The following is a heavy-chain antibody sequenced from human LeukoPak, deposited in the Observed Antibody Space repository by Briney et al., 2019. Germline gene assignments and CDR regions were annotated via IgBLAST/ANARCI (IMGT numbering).Heavy chain of an antibody. CDR1: GGSISSGGYY. J-gene: IGHJ3*02. V-gene: IGHV4-30-2*01. D-gene: IGHD6-19*01. Sequence: PSQTLSLTCTVSGGSISSGGYYWSWIRQPPGKGLEWIGYIYHSGSTYYNPSLKSRVTISVDRSKKQFSLKLSSVTAADTAVYYCARDLAYRSSLRGTFDIWGQGTKVTVSS. CDR2: IYHSGST. CDR3: ARDLAYRSSLRGTFDI.